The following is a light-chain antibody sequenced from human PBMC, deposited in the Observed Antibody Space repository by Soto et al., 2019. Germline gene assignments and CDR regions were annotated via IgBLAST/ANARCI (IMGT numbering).Light chain of an antibody. CDR1: QSISSY. V-gene: IGKV1-39*01. J-gene: IGKJ1*01. Sequence: DIQMTQSPSSLSASVGDEVTITCRASQSISSYLNWYQQKPGKAPKLLIYAASSLESGVPSRFSGSGSGTEFTLTISSLQPDYFATYYCQQYDSYRTFGQGTKVDIK. CDR3: QQYDSYRT. CDR2: AAS.